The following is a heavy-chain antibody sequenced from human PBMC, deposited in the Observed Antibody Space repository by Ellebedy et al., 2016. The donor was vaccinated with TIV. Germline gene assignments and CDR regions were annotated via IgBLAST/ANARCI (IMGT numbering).Heavy chain of an antibody. CDR1: GGSISSGGYY. V-gene: IGHV4-31*03. CDR2: IYYSGST. J-gene: IGHJ3*02. CDR3: ASLEMATILDAFDI. D-gene: IGHD5-24*01. Sequence: MPSETLSLTCTVSGGSISSGGYYWNWLRQHPGKGLEWIGYIYYSGSTYYNPSLKSRVTISVDTSKNQFSLKLTSVTAADTAVYYCASLEMATILDAFDIWGQGTKVTVSS.